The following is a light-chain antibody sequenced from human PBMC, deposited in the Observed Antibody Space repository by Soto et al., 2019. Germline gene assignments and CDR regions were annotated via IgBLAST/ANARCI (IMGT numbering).Light chain of an antibody. Sequence: NFMLTQPHSVSESPGETVTISCTRTSGGIASNYVQWYQQRPGSAPTIVIYEHNQRPSGVPDRFSGSTDGSSNSASLTISGLQTDNEADYYCAVWDDSLNGPVFGGGTKVTVL. CDR2: EHN. CDR3: AVWDDSLNGPV. J-gene: IGLJ3*02. V-gene: IGLV6-57*04. CDR1: SGGIASNY.